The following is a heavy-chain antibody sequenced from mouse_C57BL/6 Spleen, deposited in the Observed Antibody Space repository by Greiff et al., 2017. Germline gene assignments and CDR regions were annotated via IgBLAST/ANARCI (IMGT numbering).Heavy chain of an antibody. V-gene: IGHV5-9*01. CDR3: ARDGDDYVPEPFY. CDR2: ISGGGGNT. D-gene: IGHD2-4*01. CDR1: GFTFSSYT. J-gene: IGHJ3*01. Sequence: EVQLVESGGGLVKPGGSLKLSCAASGFTFSSYTMSWVRQTPEKRLEWVATISGGGGNTYYPDSVKGRFTISRDNAKNTLYLQMSSLRSEDTALYYCARDGDDYVPEPFYWGQGTLVTVSA.